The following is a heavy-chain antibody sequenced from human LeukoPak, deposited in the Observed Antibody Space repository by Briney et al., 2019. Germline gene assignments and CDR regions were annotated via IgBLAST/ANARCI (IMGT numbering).Heavy chain of an antibody. V-gene: IGHV1-18*01. Sequence: GASVKVSCKASAYTFTSYGISWVRQAPGQGLEWMGWISAYNGNTNYAQKLQGRVTMTTDTSTSTAYMELRSLRSDDTAVYYCASYLRDATSLDYWGQGTLVTVSS. CDR3: ASYLRDATSLDY. J-gene: IGHJ4*02. D-gene: IGHD2-15*01. CDR2: ISAYNGNT. CDR1: AYTFTSYG.